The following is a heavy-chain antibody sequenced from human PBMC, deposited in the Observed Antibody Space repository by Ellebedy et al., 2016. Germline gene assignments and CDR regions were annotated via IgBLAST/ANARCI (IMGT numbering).Heavy chain of an antibody. CDR1: GFPFSSYS. V-gene: IGHV3-48*01. CDR2: ISRDGGAT. J-gene: IGHJ4*02. CDR3: AKKYSSGWYGSKFDY. Sequence: GESLKISCAASGFPFSSYSMNWVRQAPGKGLEWLSHISRDGGATYYADSVKGRFTISRDNSKNTLYLQMNSLRAEDTAVYYCAKKYSSGWYGSKFDYWGQGTLVTVSS. D-gene: IGHD6-19*01.